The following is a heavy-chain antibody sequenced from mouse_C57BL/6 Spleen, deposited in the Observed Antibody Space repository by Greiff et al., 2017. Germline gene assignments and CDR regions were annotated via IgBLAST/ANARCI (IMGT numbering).Heavy chain of an antibody. V-gene: IGHV1-15*01. Sequence: VKLMESGAELVRPGASVTLSCKASGYTFTDYEMHWVKQTPVHGLEWIGAIDPETGGTAYNQKFKGKAILTADKSSSTAYMELRSLTSEDSAVYYCTRGGNYYGSSYGYFDVWGTGTTVTVSS. D-gene: IGHD1-1*01. CDR2: IDPETGGT. CDR1: GYTFTDYE. J-gene: IGHJ1*03. CDR3: TRGGNYYGSSYGYFDV.